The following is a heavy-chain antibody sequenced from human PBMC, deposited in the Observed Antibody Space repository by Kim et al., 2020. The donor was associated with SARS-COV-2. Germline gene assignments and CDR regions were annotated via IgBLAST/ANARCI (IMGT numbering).Heavy chain of an antibody. J-gene: IGHJ2*01. Sequence: NYAQKFQGRVTMTRDTSISTAYMELSRLRSDDTAVYYCATSNQPDWYFDIWGRGTLVTVSS. CDR3: ATSNQPDWYFDI. D-gene: IGHD7-27*01. V-gene: IGHV1-2*02.